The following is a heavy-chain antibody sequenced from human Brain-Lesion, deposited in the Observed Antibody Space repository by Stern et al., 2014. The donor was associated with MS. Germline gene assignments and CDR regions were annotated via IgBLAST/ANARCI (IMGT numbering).Heavy chain of an antibody. D-gene: IGHD3-16*01. J-gene: IGHJ4*02. CDR2: IVVGTGKA. CDR3: AAVSTWGP. Sequence: QLVQSGPEMKKPGTSVNVSCKASGFTFTSSTVQWVRQARGKRLEWIGGIVVGTGKANYAQKFQGRVTISRDLSTDTAYMELSSLRSDDTAIYYCAAVSTWGPWGQGTPVTVSS. CDR1: GFTFTSST. V-gene: IGHV1-58*03.